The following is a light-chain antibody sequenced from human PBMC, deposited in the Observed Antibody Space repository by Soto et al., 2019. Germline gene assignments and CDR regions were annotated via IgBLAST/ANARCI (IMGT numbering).Light chain of an antibody. CDR3: QQHDTSLTWT. V-gene: IGKV3-20*01. Sequence: EIVLTQSPGTLSLSPGESATLSCRASQSIGSNYLAWYQQKLGQAPRLLIYGASKRATGIPDRFSGSGSGTEFTLTISRLEPEDFVLYYCQQHDTSLTWTFGQGTKVDIK. J-gene: IGKJ1*01. CDR1: QSIGSNY. CDR2: GAS.